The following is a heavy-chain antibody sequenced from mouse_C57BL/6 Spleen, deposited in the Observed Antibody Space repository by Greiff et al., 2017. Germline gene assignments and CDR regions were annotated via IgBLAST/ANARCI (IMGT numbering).Heavy chain of an antibody. CDR1: GYAFSSYW. CDR2: IYPGGGDT. Sequence: QVQLQQSGAELVKPGASVKISCKASGYAFSSYWMNWVKQRPGKGLEWIGQIYPGGGDTNYNGKFKGKATLTADKSSSTAYMQLSSLTSEDSAVYFCARYDPYYAMDYWGQGTSVTVSS. D-gene: IGHD2-12*01. CDR3: ARYDPYYAMDY. V-gene: IGHV1-80*01. J-gene: IGHJ4*01.